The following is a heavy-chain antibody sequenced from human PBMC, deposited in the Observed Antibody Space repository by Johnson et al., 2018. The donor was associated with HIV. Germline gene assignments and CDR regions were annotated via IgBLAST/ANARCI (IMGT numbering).Heavy chain of an antibody. D-gene: IGHD1-26*01. CDR3: ARGGVGDVFDI. J-gene: IGHJ3*02. CDR2: ISYDGSDK. CDR1: GFAFSDYY. V-gene: IGHV3-30*03. Sequence: HVQLVESGGGVVQPGRSLRLSCAASGFAFSDYYMSWIRQAPGKGLEWVAVISYDGSDKYYADSVKGRFTISRDNAKNSLYLQMNSLRAEDTAVYYCARGGVGDVFDIWGQGTMVTVSS.